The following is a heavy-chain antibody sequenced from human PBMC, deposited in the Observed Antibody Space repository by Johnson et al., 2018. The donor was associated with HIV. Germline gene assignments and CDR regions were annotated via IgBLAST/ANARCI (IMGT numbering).Heavy chain of an antibody. CDR1: GFTFSSYD. CDR3: ARAVCRGGRCYSHGAVDI. J-gene: IGHJ3*02. CDR2: IGTAGDT. Sequence: MQLVESGGGLKQPGGSLRLSCAASGFTFSSYDMHWVRQATGKGLEWVSTIGTAGDTYYPGSVKGRFTVSREDAKNSLYLQMNSLRAGDTALYYCARAVCRGGRCYSHGAVDIWGQGTMVTVSS. V-gene: IGHV3-13*01. D-gene: IGHD2-15*01.